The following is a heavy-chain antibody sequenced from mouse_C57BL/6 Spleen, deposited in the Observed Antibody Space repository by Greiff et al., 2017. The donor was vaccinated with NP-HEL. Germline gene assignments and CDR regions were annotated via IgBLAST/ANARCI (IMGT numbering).Heavy chain of an antibody. Sequence: LQESGAELARPGASVKLSCKASGYTFTSYGISWVKQRTGQGLEWIGEIYPRSGNTYYNEKFKGKATLTADKSSSTAYMELRSLTSEDSAVYFCAYYGNSYWYFDVWGTGTTVTVSS. J-gene: IGHJ1*03. CDR2: IYPRSGNT. CDR1: GYTFTSYG. CDR3: AYYGNSYWYFDV. V-gene: IGHV1-81*01. D-gene: IGHD2-1*01.